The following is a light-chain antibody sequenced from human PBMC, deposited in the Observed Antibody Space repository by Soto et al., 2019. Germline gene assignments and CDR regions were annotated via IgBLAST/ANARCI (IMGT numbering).Light chain of an antibody. Sequence: DVVMTQSPLSLPVTLGQPASISCRSSQSLVSSNGHRYLTWFQQRPGQSPRRLIYEVSKRDSGVPDRFSGSGSGTDFTLKISRVEAEDVAIYYCMQGSHWPPWTFGQGTKVEIK. CDR2: EVS. CDR1: QSLVSSNGHRY. CDR3: MQGSHWPPWT. V-gene: IGKV2-30*01. J-gene: IGKJ1*01.